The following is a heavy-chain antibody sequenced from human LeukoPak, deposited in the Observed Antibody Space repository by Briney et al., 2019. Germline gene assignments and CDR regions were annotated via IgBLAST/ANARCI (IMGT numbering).Heavy chain of an antibody. CDR3: AKDEGEEVTAIPDY. Sequence: PGGSLRLSCAASGFTFSSYAMSWVRQAPGKGLEWVSAISGSGGSTYYADSVKGRFTISRDNSKNTLYLQMNSLSAEDTAVYYCAKDEGEEVTAIPDYWGQGTLVTVSS. V-gene: IGHV3-23*01. CDR2: ISGSGGST. CDR1: GFTFSSYA. J-gene: IGHJ4*02. D-gene: IGHD2-21*02.